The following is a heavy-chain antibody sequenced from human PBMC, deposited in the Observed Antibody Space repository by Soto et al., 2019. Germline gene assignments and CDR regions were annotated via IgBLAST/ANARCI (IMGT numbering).Heavy chain of an antibody. J-gene: IGHJ4*02. CDR1: GGSISSGVYY. CDR3: ARAKLLLWFGELYY. CDR2: IYYSGST. Sequence: QVQLQESGPGLVRPSQTLSLTCTVSGGSISSGVYYWSWIRQHPGKGLEWIGYIYYSGSTYYNPSLKSRVTISVDTSQNQFSLKLSSVTAADTAVYYCARAKLLLWFGELYYWGQGTLVTVSS. D-gene: IGHD3-10*01. V-gene: IGHV4-31*03.